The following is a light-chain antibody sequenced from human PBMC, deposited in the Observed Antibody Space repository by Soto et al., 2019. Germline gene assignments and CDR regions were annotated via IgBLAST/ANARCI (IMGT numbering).Light chain of an antibody. CDR2: GAS. CDR1: QSVSSSY. J-gene: IGKJ5*01. CDR3: QQYGSSPPIT. Sequence: EIVLTQYTGTLSLSPGERATLSCRASQSVSSSYLAWYQQKPGQAARLLIYGASSRAAGILDRFSGSGSGTDFTLTISRLEAEDFAVYYCQQYGSSPPITFGQGTRLEV. V-gene: IGKV3-20*01.